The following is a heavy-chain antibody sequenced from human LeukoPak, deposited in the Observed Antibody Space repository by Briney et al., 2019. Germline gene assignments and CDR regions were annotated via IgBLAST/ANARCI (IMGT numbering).Heavy chain of an antibody. V-gene: IGHV4-34*01. CDR2: INHSGST. CDR1: GGSISPYY. J-gene: IGHJ4*02. CDR3: ARGRWRLWFGEYYFDY. D-gene: IGHD3-10*01. Sequence: SSETLSLTCSLSGGSISPYYWSWIRQPPGKGLEWIGEINHSGSTNYNPSLKSRVTISVDTSKNQFSLKLSSVTAADTAVYYCARGRWRLWFGEYYFDYWGQGTLVTVSS.